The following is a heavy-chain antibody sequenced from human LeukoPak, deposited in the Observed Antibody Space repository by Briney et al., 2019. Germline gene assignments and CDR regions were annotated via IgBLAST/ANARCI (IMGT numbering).Heavy chain of an antibody. D-gene: IGHD6-13*01. CDR2: IYYSGST. J-gene: IGHJ5*02. V-gene: IGHV4-61*01. CDR3: ARARAAAAGTSYWFDP. Sequence: SETLSLTCTVSGGSISSSSYYWSWIRQPPGKGLEWIGYIYYSGSTNYNPSLKSRVTISVDTSKNQFSLKLSSVTAADTAVYYCARARAAAAGTSYWFDPWGQGTLVTVSS. CDR1: GGSISSSSYY.